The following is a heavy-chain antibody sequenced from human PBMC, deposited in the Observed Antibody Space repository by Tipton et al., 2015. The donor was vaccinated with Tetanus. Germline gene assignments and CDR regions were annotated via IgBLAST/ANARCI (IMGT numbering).Heavy chain of an antibody. J-gene: IGHJ4*02. V-gene: IGHV4-30-2*02. CDR1: GGLLSTGGYS. CDR2: IYHTGST. Sequence: TLSLTCAVSGGLLSTGGYSWGWIRQPPGQGLEWIGYIYHTGSTYYNPSLRGRVTGSTVGSKNQFSLRLSSVTAADTAVYYCASYNIPYYFDYWGRGTLVTVSS. CDR3: ASYNIPYYFDY. D-gene: IGHD2-2*02.